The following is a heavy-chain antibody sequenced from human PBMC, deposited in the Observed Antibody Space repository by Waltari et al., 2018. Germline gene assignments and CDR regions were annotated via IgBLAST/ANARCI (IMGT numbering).Heavy chain of an antibody. V-gene: IGHV4-39*07. CDR2: FYKSGTT. CDR3: VRGYPDIVATISDY. J-gene: IGHJ4*02. Sequence: QLQLQESGPGLVKPSETLSLTCTVSRSSIINTNYYWGWVRQPPGKGLEWIGSFYKSGTTYYNPSLKSRVTISVDTSNNQFSLKLNSVTAADTAVYYCVRGYPDIVATISDYWGQGTLVIVSS. CDR1: RSSIINTNYY. D-gene: IGHD5-12*01.